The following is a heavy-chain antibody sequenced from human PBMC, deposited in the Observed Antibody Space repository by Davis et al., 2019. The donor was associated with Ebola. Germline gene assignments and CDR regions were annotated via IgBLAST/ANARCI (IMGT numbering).Heavy chain of an antibody. CDR3: ARLAWSPTKWFDP. J-gene: IGHJ5*02. CDR2: TYYSSKWYN. Sequence: HSQTLSLTCAVSGDSVSISSGGYNWIRQSPSRGLEWLGRTYYSSKWYNDYAVSVKSRITINPDTSKNQFSLQLNSVTPEDTAVYYCARLAWSPTKWFDPWGQGTLVTVSS. V-gene: IGHV6-1*01. D-gene: IGHD2-8*02. CDR1: GDSVSISSGG.